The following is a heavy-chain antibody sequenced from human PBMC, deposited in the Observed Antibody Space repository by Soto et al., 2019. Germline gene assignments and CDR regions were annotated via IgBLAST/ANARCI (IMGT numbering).Heavy chain of an antibody. CDR2: MNPDSGNT. V-gene: IGHV1-8*01. D-gene: IGHD5-18*01. J-gene: IGHJ6*02. CDR3: ARGGYSYGRGYYYYGMDV. Sequence: GASVKVSCKASGYTFTSYDINWVRQATGQGLEWMGWMNPDSGNTGYAQKFQGRVTMTRNTSISTAYMELSSLRSEDTAVYYCARGGYSYGRGYYYYGMDVWGQGTTVTVSS. CDR1: GYTFTSYD.